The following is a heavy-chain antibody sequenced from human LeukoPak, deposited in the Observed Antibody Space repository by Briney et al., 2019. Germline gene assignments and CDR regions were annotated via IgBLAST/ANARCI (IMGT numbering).Heavy chain of an antibody. J-gene: IGHJ6*02. Sequence: PGGSLRLSCAASGFTFSSYSMNWVRQAPGKGLEWVSSISSSSSYIYYADSVKGRFTISRDNAKNSLYLQMNSLRAEDTAVYYCASDVSADWGMEVWAQGPTVPVSS. D-gene: IGHD6-25*01. CDR3: ASDVSADWGMEV. V-gene: IGHV3-21*01. CDR2: ISSSSSYI. CDR1: GFTFSSYS.